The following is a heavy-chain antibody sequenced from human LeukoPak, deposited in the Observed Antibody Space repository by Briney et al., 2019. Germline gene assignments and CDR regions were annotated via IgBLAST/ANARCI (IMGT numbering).Heavy chain of an antibody. Sequence: ASVKVSCKASGYTFTVYYIHWVRQAPGQGLEWMGGVIPIFGTANYAQKFQGRVTITADESTSTAYMELSSLRSEDTAVYYCARVSWAAENWFDPWGQGTLVTVSS. J-gene: IGHJ5*02. CDR1: GYTFTVYY. CDR3: ARVSWAAENWFDP. V-gene: IGHV1-69*13. D-gene: IGHD6-13*01. CDR2: VIPIFGTA.